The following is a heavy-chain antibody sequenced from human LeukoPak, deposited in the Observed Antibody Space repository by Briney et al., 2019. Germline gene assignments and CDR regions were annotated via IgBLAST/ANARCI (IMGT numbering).Heavy chain of an antibody. J-gene: IGHJ4*02. CDR2: INPNSGGT. V-gene: IGHV1-2*04. Sequence: ASVKVSCKASGYTLTGYHMHWVRQAPGQGLEWMGWINPNSGGTNYAQKFQGWVTMTRDTSISTAYMELSRLRSDDTAVYYCARAKWELLGDLDYWGQGTLVTVSS. CDR3: ARAKWELLGDLDY. D-gene: IGHD1-26*01. CDR1: GYTLTGYH.